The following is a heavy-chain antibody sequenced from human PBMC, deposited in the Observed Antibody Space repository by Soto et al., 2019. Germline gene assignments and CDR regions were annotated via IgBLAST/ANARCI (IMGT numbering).Heavy chain of an antibody. D-gene: IGHD3-9*01. CDR1: GGTFGSYA. CDR2: IIPIFGTA. J-gene: IGHJ5*02. Sequence: GASVKVSCKASGGTFGSYAISWVRQAPGQGLEWMGGIIPIFGTANYAQKFQGRVTITADESTSTAYMELSSLRSEDTAVYYCARGPTISDWFDPWGQGTLVTVSS. CDR3: ARGPTISDWFDP. V-gene: IGHV1-69*13.